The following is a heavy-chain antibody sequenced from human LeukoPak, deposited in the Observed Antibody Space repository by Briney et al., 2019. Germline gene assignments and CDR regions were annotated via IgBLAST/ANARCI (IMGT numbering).Heavy chain of an antibody. CDR3: ARGVSRADY. CDR2: ISNSGSYI. Sequence: PGGSLRLSCAASGFTFSDYTMNWVRQAPGKGLEWVSSISNSGSYIYYADSMKGRFTISRDNAKNSLYLRMNSLRADDTAVYYCARGVSRADYWGQGTLVTVSS. CDR1: GFTFSDYT. D-gene: IGHD6-13*01. J-gene: IGHJ4*02. V-gene: IGHV3-21*01.